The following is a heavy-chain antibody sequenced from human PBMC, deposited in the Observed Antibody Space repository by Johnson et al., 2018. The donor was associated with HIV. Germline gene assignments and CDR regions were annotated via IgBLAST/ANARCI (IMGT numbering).Heavy chain of an antibody. D-gene: IGHD6-19*01. CDR2: ISYDGSNK. V-gene: IGHV3-30-3*01. CDR1: RFTFSSYA. J-gene: IGHJ3*02. Sequence: QVQLVESGGDLVQPGGSLRLSCAASRFTFSSYAMHWVRQAPGKGLEWVAVISYDGSNKYYADSVKGRFTISRDNSENTLYLQMNSLRAEDTAVYYCAKARSSGQGAFDIWGQGTLVTVSS. CDR3: AKARSSGQGAFDI.